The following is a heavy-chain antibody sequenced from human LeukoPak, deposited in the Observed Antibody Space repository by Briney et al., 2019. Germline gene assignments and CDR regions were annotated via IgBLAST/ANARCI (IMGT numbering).Heavy chain of an antibody. Sequence: ASVKFSCKASGYTFTSYCISCVRQAPGQGVEWMGWISAYNGNTNYAQKLQGRVTMTTDTSTSTAYMELRSLRSDDTAVYYCARSWLVVPAPGDYWGQGTLVTVSS. CDR3: ARSWLVVPAPGDY. D-gene: IGHD2-2*01. CDR2: ISAYNGNT. J-gene: IGHJ4*02. V-gene: IGHV1-18*01. CDR1: GYTFTSYC.